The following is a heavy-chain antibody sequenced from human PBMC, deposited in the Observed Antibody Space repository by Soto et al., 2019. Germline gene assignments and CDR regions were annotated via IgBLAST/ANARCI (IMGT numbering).Heavy chain of an antibody. CDR3: ARRNYGEEGYFFDF. D-gene: IGHD4-17*01. CDR2: IYDSGTT. J-gene: IGHJ4*02. CDR1: GGSITGYY. Sequence: QVQLRESGPGLVRPSETLSLTCTVSGGSITGYYWSWIRQPPGKGLEWIGYIYDSGTTTYNAALNSRVTISADTSKNQFSLNLRFVTAADTAVYYCARRNYGEEGYFFDFWGQGLLVTVSS. V-gene: IGHV4-59*08.